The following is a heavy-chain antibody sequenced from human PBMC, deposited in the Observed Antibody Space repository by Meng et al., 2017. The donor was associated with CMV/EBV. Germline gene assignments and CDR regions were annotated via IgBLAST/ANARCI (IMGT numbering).Heavy chain of an antibody. V-gene: IGHV3-20*01. CDR2: INWNGGST. J-gene: IGHJ4*02. D-gene: IGHD6-13*01. CDR3: ARVAAAGDFDY. CDR1: GFTFSSYA. Sequence: LSLTCAASGFTFSSYAMSWVRQAPGKGLEWVSGINWNGGSTGYADSVKGRFTISRDNAKNSLYLQMNSLRAEDTALYHCARVAAAGDFDYWGQGTLVTVSS.